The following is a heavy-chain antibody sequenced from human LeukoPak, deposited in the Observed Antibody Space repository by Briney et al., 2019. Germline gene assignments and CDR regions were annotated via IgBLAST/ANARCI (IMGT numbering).Heavy chain of an antibody. CDR1: GFTFSNYW. J-gene: IGHJ4*02. CDR2: IKQDGSEK. CDR3: ARDRQIAY. V-gene: IGHV3-7*01. Sequence: GGSLRLSCAASGFTFSNYWLTWVRQAPGQGLEWVANIKQDGSEKHYVDSVKGRFTISSDNAKNSLYPQMNSLRAEDTAVYYCARDRQIAYWGQGTLVTVSS.